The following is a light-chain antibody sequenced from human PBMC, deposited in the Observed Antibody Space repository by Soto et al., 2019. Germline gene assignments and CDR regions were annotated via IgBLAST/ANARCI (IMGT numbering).Light chain of an antibody. Sequence: QSVLTQPAPVSGYPGQSINISCTGGSSDVGSYDLVSWYQQHPGKASKVMIYEGSTRPSGVSSRFSGSKSGNTASLTISGLQAEDEADYYCCSYAGSSTIVFGSGTKLT. J-gene: IGLJ1*01. V-gene: IGLV2-23*03. CDR2: EGS. CDR1: SSDVGSYDL. CDR3: CSYAGSSTIV.